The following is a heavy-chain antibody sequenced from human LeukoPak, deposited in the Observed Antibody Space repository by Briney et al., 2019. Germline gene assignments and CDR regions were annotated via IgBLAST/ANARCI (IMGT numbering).Heavy chain of an antibody. J-gene: IGHJ4*02. CDR1: GFTFSSYA. CDR3: RAAGTSERDY. V-gene: IGHV3-64D*06. Sequence: GGSLRLSCSASGFTFSSYAMHWVRQAPGKGLEYVSAISSNGGSTYCADSVKGRFTISRDNSKNTVYIQMSSLRAEDTAVCYCRAAGTSERDYWGQGTLVTVSS. CDR2: ISSNGGST. D-gene: IGHD6-13*01.